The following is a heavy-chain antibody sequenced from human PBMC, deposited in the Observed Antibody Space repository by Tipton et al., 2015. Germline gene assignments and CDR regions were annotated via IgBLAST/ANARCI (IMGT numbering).Heavy chain of an antibody. J-gene: IGHJ5*02. CDR2: IIPIFGTA. CDR3: ARTKYYDILTGWDWFDP. Sequence: QLVQSGAEVKKPGSSVRVSCKASGGTFSSYAISWVRQAPGQGLEWMGGIIPIFGTANYAQKFQGRVTITADESTSTAYMELSSLRSDDTAVYYCARTKYYDILTGWDWFDPWGQGTLVTVSS. D-gene: IGHD3-9*01. CDR1: GGTFSSYA. V-gene: IGHV1-69*01.